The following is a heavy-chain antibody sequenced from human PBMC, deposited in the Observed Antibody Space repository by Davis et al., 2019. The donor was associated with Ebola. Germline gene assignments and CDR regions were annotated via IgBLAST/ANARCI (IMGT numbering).Heavy chain of an antibody. CDR3: VRKGNWNYVLDY. J-gene: IGHJ4*02. CDR2: IKQDGSEK. CDR1: GFAFYSFA. Sequence: GESLKISCAASGFAFYSFAMSWVRQAPGKGLEWVANIKQDGSEKYYVDSVKGRFTISRDNAKNSLYLQMNSLRGEDTAAYYCVRKGNWNYVLDYWGQGTLVTVSS. D-gene: IGHD1-7*01. V-gene: IGHV3-7*01.